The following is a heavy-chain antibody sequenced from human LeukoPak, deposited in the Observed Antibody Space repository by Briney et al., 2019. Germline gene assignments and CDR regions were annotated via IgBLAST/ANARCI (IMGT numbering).Heavy chain of an antibody. D-gene: IGHD6-19*01. V-gene: IGHV3-15*07. Sequence: PGGSLRLSCAASGFTFSSYSMNWVRQAPGKGLEWVGRIKSTVDGGTTDYAAPVKGRFTVSRDDSKNTVYLEMKSLKTEDTAVYYCTTGGNVIVAGTRAFDIWGQGTMVTVSS. J-gene: IGHJ3*02. CDR3: TTGGNVIVAGTRAFDI. CDR1: GFTFSSYS. CDR2: IKSTVDGGTT.